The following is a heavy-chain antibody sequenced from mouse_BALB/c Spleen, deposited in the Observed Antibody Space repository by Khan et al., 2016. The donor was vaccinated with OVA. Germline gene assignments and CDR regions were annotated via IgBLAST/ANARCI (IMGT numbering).Heavy chain of an antibody. Sequence: QVQLQQSGAELVKPGASVKLSCKASGYTFTSYYMYWLKQRPGQGLEWIGEINPSNGGTNFNEKFKSKATLTVDKSSSKAYMQLSSMTSEDAETCYCTKRGTARATLWFAYWGQGTLVTVSA. CDR1: GYTFTSYY. CDR3: TKRGTARATLWFAY. V-gene: IGHV1S81*02. CDR2: INPSNGGT. J-gene: IGHJ3*01. D-gene: IGHD3-2*01.